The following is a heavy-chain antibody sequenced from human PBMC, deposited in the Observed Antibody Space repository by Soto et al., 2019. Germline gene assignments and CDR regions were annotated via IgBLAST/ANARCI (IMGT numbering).Heavy chain of an antibody. CDR2: IYHSGST. V-gene: IGHV4-4*02. Sequence: SETLSLTCAVSGGSISSSNWWRWVRQPPGKGLEWSGEIYHSGSTNYNPSLKSRVTISVDKSKNQFYLKLSSVTAADTAVYYCARDAYGDLLYHIDVWGQGTTVTVSS. D-gene: IGHD4-17*01. CDR1: GGSISSSNW. J-gene: IGHJ6*02. CDR3: ARDAYGDLLYHIDV.